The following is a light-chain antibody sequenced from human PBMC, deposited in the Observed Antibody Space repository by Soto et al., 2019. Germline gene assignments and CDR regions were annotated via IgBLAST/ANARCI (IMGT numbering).Light chain of an antibody. Sequence: DVQMNKSPSALSASVGDRVTITCRASQSIGSWLAWYQQKPGKAPNLLIYAASSLQSGVPSRFSGSGSGTDFTLTISSLQRDDFAIYYCQQYNPYSRTFGQGTKVDIK. CDR2: AAS. CDR1: QSIGSW. J-gene: IGKJ1*01. V-gene: IGKV1-5*01. CDR3: QQYNPYSRT.